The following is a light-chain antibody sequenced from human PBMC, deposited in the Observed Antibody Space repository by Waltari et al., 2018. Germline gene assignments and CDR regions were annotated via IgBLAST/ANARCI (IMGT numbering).Light chain of an antibody. J-gene: IGKJ4*01. CDR3: QQSYRTPLT. Sequence: DIQVTQSPSSLSASVGDRVTISCRARQSISDYLNWFHQKPGKVPKLVIYEASTLQSGVPSRFSGSASGTRFTLTINNLQPEDFGTYYCQQSYRTPLTFGGGTKVEIK. V-gene: IGKV1-39*01. CDR1: QSISDY. CDR2: EAS.